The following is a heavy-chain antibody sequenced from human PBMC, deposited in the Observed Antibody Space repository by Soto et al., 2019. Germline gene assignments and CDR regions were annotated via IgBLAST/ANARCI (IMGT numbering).Heavy chain of an antibody. J-gene: IGHJ3*02. CDR2: IHSDGSST. CDR3: IRDFGEVGSTAAFDI. V-gene: IGHV3-74*01. D-gene: IGHD1-26*01. CDR1: GFTFSRFW. Sequence: EVQLVESGGGLVQPGGSLRLSCAASGFTFSRFWMHWVRQAPGKGLVWVAHIHSDGSSTSYADFVKGRFTISRDNAKNTVYLQMNSLRAEDTAMYYCIRDFGEVGSTAAFDIWGHGKMVTVSS.